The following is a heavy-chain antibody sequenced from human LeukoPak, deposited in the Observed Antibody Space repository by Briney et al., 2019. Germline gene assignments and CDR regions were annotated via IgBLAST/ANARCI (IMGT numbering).Heavy chain of an antibody. Sequence: GESLKISCKGSGYSFTSYWIGWVRQMPGKGLEWMGIIYPGDSDTRYSPSFQGQVTISADKSISTAYLQWSSLKASDAAMYYCARLSYSNYEDYYYYMDVWGKGTTVTVSS. CDR1: GYSFTSYW. J-gene: IGHJ6*03. CDR3: ARLSYSNYEDYYYYMDV. CDR2: IYPGDSDT. D-gene: IGHD4-11*01. V-gene: IGHV5-51*01.